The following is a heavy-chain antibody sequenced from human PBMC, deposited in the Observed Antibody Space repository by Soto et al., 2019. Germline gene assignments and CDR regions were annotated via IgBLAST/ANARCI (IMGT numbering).Heavy chain of an antibody. CDR2: VYYSGRT. CDR1: GGSVSGGSYY. J-gene: IGHJ4*02. V-gene: IGHV4-61*01. CDR3: ARDPEYGSYFDY. Sequence: SETLSLTCTVSGGSVSGGSYYWSWVRQTPGKGLEWIGYVYYSGRTNYNPSLKSRVTISIDTSKNQFSLKLASVTAADTAVYYCARDPEYGSYFDYWCQGTLVTVSS. D-gene: IGHD3-10*01.